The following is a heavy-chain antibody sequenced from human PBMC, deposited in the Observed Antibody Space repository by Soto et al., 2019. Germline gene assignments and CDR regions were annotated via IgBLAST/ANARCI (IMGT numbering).Heavy chain of an antibody. J-gene: IGHJ5*01. V-gene: IGHV4-39*01. Sequence: SETLSLTCTVSACTISISSYHWGWIRQPPGKWLEWIGGIDYSGTTFYNASLNSRVTISADTSKNQFSLKLSSVTAADTALYYCARRTNTAGGWFDSWGQGALVIVSS. CDR2: IDYSGTT. D-gene: IGHD6-13*01. CDR1: ACTISISSYH. CDR3: ARRTNTAGGWFDS.